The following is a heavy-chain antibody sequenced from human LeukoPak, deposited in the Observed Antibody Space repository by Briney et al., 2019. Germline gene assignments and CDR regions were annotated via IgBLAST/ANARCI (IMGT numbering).Heavy chain of an antibody. V-gene: IGHV3-23*01. CDR1: GFTFRNYA. Sequence: GGSLRLSCAASGFTFRNYAMRWVRQAPGKGLEWVSSITGSGDSTYYADSVKGRFTISRDNAKKSLYLQMNSLRAEDTALYYCARGSTMVSGYWGQGTLVTVSS. CDR2: ITGSGDST. D-gene: IGHD3-10*01. J-gene: IGHJ4*02. CDR3: ARGSTMVSGY.